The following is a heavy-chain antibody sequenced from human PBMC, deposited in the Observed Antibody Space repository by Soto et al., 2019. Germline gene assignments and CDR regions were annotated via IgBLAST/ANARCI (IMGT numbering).Heavy chain of an antibody. J-gene: IGHJ6*02. CDR1: GFTFDDYA. D-gene: IGHD3-10*01. Sequence: GGSPRLFCAASGFTFDDYAMHWVRKTQGKGQEWVSGITWNSVSIDYADSVKGRFTISRDNAKNSLYLQMDSLRAEDTALYYCAKDMGIRYFGSGSFRYYGMDVWGQGTTVTVSS. CDR2: ITWNSVSI. V-gene: IGHV3-9*01. CDR3: AKDMGIRYFGSGSFRYYGMDV.